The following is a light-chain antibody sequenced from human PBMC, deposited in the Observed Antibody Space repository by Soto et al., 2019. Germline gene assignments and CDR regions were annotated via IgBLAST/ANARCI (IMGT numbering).Light chain of an antibody. CDR2: RTN. CDR3: AAWDDSLNGPV. CDR1: SSNIGINT. V-gene: IGLV1-44*01. Sequence: QSVLTQPPSVSATPGQRVTISCSGGSSNIGINTVNWYQQLPGTAPQILIYRTNQRPSGVPDRFSGSRSGNSASLAIGGLQSEDEATYHCAAWDDSLNGPVFGGGTKLTVL. J-gene: IGLJ2*01.